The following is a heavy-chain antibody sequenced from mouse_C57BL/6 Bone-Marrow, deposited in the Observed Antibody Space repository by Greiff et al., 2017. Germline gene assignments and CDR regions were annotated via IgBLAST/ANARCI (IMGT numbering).Heavy chain of an antibody. Sequence: VKLQQSGAELARPGASVKLSCKASGYTFTSYGISWVKQRTGQGLEWIGEIYPRSGNTYYNEKFKGKATLTADKSSSTAYMELRSLTSEDSAVYFCARGGDYDAYWGQGTLVTVSA. D-gene: IGHD2-4*01. CDR2: IYPRSGNT. V-gene: IGHV1-81*01. CDR1: GYTFTSYG. CDR3: ARGGDYDAY. J-gene: IGHJ3*01.